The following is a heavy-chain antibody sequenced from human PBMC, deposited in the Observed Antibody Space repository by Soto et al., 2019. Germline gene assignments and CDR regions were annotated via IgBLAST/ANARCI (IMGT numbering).Heavy chain of an antibody. J-gene: IGHJ4*02. D-gene: IGHD3-22*01. CDR1: GGSISSSNW. CDR2: IYHSGST. Sequence: SETLSLTCAVSGGSISSSNWWSWVRQPPGKGLEWIGEIYHSGSTNYNPSLKSRVTISVDKSKNQFSLKLSSVTAADTAVYYCARGDDSSGYSHTFFDYWGQGTLVTVSS. V-gene: IGHV4-4*02. CDR3: ARGDDSSGYSHTFFDY.